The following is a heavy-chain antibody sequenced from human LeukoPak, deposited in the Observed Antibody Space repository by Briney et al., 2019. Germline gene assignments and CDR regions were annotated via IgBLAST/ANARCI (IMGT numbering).Heavy chain of an antibody. CDR3: AKGPGARGHFNWFDP. V-gene: IGHV3-21*01. CDR1: GFTFSSYS. D-gene: IGHD5-12*01. J-gene: IGHJ5*02. Sequence: PGGSLRLSCAASGFTFSSYSMNWVRQAPGKGLEWVSSISSSSSYIYYADSVKGRFTISRDNAKNSLYLQMNSLRGEDTAVYYCAKGPGARGHFNWFDPWGQGTLVTVSS. CDR2: ISSSSSYI.